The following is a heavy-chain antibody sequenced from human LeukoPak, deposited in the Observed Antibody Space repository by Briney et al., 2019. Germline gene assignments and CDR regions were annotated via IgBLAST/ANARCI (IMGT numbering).Heavy chain of an antibody. CDR1: GYTFTGYY. V-gene: IGHV1-2*06. J-gene: IGHJ3*02. CDR2: INPNSGGT. CDR3: ARAPVDYDFWSGLYAFDI. Sequence: EASVKVSCKASGYTFTGYYMHWVRQAPGQGLEWMGRINPNSGGTNYAQKFQGRVTMTRDTSISTAYMELSRLRSDDTAVYYCARAPVDYDFWSGLYAFDIWGQGTMVTVSS. D-gene: IGHD3-3*01.